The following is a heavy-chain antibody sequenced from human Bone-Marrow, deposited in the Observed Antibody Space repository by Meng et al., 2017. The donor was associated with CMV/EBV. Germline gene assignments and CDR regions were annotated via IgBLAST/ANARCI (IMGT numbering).Heavy chain of an antibody. D-gene: IGHD2-2*01. J-gene: IGHJ2*01. CDR3: ARLQVVPAAIVWYFDL. CDR1: GFTFSSYS. CDR2: IYYSGST. Sequence: ESLKISCAASGFTFSSYSMNWIRQPPGKGLEWIGSIYYSGSTYYNPSLKSRVTISVDTSKNQFSLKLSSVTAADTAVYYCARLQVVPAAIVWYFDLWGRGTLVTVSS. V-gene: IGHV4-39*01.